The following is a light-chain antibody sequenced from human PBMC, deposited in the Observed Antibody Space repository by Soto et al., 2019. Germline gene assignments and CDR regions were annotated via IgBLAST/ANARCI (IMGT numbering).Light chain of an antibody. V-gene: IGKV1-5*03. CDR3: QHYNSYSEA. CDR1: QGIDSS. Sequence: ILFTQSPSSLSASLGDRVTITCRASQGIDSSFAWYQQKPGKAPKLLIYKASTLKSGVPSRFSGSGSGTEFTLTISSLQPDDFATYYCQHYNSYSEAFGQGTKVDIK. J-gene: IGKJ1*01. CDR2: KAS.